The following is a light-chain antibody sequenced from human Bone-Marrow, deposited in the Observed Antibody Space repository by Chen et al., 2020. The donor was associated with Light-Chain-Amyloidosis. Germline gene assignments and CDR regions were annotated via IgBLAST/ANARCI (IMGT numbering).Light chain of an antibody. CDR3: QQRSNWPPSIT. CDR1: QSVGTN. V-gene: IGKV3-11*01. J-gene: IGKJ5*01. CDR2: AVS. Sequence: EIVLTQSPATLSLSPGERATLSCRASQSVGTNLAWYQQKPGQAPRLLIYAVSDRATGIPARFRGSGSGTDFTLTISSLEPADSAVYYCQQRSNWPPSITFGQGTRLDIK.